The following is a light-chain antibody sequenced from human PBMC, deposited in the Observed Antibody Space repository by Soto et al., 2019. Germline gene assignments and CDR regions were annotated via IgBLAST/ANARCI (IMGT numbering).Light chain of an antibody. CDR3: CSYAGSSYV. V-gene: IGLV2-23*02. CDR2: EVS. Sequence: QSVLTQSASVSWSPGQSITISCTGTSSDIGTYNLVSWYQQHPGKAPKLMIYEVSKRPSGVSDRFSGSKSGNTASLTISGLQAEDEADYYCCSYAGSSYVFGAGTKVTVL. J-gene: IGLJ1*01. CDR1: SSDIGTYNL.